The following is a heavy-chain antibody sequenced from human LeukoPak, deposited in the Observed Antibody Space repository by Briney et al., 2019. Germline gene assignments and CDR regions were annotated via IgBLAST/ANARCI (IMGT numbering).Heavy chain of an antibody. Sequence: ASVKVSCKASGYTFTSYGISWVRQAPGQGLEWMGWISAYNGNTNYAQKLQGRVTMTRDTSTTTVYMELSSLRSEDTAIYYCARIRDGYNDAYDIWGQGTVVTVPS. CDR3: ARIRDGYNDAYDI. D-gene: IGHD5-24*01. V-gene: IGHV1-18*01. CDR1: GYTFTSYG. CDR2: ISAYNGNT. J-gene: IGHJ3*02.